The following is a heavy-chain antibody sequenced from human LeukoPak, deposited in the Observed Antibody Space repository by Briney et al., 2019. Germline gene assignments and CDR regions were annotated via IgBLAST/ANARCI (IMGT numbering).Heavy chain of an antibody. D-gene: IGHD5-18*01. CDR3: AKGAGYSYGSRGLFVD. CDR2: FSGSGGST. CDR1: GFTFSSYA. Sequence: GGSLRPSFAASGFTFSSYAMSWVRQGPGKGLEGVAGFSGSGGSTYYADSVKGRFTIPTDNPKTPPHLQMNSLRAEDTAVYYCAKGAGYSYGSRGLFVDWGQGTLVTVSS. V-gene: IGHV3-23*01. J-gene: IGHJ4*02.